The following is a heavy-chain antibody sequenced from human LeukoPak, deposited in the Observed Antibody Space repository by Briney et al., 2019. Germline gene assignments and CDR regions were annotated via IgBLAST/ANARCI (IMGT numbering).Heavy chain of an antibody. V-gene: IGHV3-43*02. CDR1: GLPISYFA. CDR2: ISGDGVST. CDR3: ERESGKFDY. Sequence: PGGSLRLSCVPSGLPISYFAMHWVRQAPGKGLEWVSLISGDGVSTFYADSVEGRCSISRENSKNSLSWEMNSRRTEDTALFYRERESGKFDYWGQGTLVAVSS. J-gene: IGHJ4*02.